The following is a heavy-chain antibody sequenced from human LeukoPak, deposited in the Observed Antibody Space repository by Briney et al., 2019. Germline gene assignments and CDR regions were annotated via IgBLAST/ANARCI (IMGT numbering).Heavy chain of an antibody. CDR3: ARDGGFCTNGVCFFDY. V-gene: IGHV3-74*01. J-gene: IGHJ4*02. D-gene: IGHD2-8*01. CDR2: INSDESTT. CDR1: GFTFSNYW. Sequence: QAGGSLRLSCAASGFTFSNYWMHWVRHAPGKGLVWVSRINSDESTTTYADSVKGRFIISRDNAKNTLFLQMNSLRAEDTAVYYCARDGGFCTNGVCFFDYWGQGTLVTVSS.